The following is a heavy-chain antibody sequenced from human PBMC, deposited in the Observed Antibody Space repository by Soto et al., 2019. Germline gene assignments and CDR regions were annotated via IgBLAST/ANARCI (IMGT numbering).Heavy chain of an antibody. D-gene: IGHD6-13*01. J-gene: IGHJ4*02. V-gene: IGHV1-46*01. CDR2: INPASGST. CDR3: ARDLAAGEH. CDR1: GYTFTHYY. Sequence: QVQLVQSGAEVKKPGASVKVSCRTSGYTFTHYYIAWVRQAPGQGLEWLGIINPASGSTNYAQDFQGRVTLTMDTSTTTVYMELSGVRAEDTAIFYCARDLAAGEHWGQGSLVTVSS.